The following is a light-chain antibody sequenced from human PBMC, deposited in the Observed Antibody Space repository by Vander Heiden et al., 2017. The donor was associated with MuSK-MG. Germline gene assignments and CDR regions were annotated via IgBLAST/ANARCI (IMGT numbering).Light chain of an antibody. V-gene: IGKV4-1*01. CDR2: WAS. J-gene: IGKJ1*01. Sequence: DIVMTQSPDSLAVSLGARATINCKFSQSVLYSSNNKNYLAWYQQKPGQPPKLLIYWASTRESGVPDRFSGSGSGTDFTLTISSLQAEDVAVYYCEQDYSTPWTFGQGTKVEIK. CDR3: EQDYSTPWT. CDR1: QSVLYSSNNKNY.